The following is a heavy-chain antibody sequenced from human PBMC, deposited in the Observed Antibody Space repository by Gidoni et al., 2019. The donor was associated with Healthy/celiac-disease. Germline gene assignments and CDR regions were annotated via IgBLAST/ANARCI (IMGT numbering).Heavy chain of an antibody. CDR2: INPNSGGT. CDR3: ARVRFLEWLPYFDY. J-gene: IGHJ4*02. V-gene: IGHV1-2*02. D-gene: IGHD3-3*01. Sequence: MGWINPNSGGTNYAQKFQGRVTMTRDTSISTAYMELSRLRSDDTAVYYCARVRFLEWLPYFDYWGQGTLVTVSS.